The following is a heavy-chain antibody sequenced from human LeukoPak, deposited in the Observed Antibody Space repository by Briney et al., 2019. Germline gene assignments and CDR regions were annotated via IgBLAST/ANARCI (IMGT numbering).Heavy chain of an antibody. CDR3: AKDGAQYSSGPECDP. CDR2: ISHDGMNA. D-gene: IGHD6-19*01. J-gene: IGHJ5*02. Sequence: GGSLRLSCAASGLHFSGTAMSWVRQAPGKGLEWVSAISHDGMNAYYADSVKGRFTISRDNSKTTVSLEMSSLTAADTGVYYCAKDGAQYSSGPECDPRGQGALVTVSP. CDR1: GLHFSGTA. V-gene: IGHV3-23*01.